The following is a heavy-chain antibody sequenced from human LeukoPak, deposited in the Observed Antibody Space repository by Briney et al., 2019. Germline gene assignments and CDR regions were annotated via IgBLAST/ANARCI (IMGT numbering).Heavy chain of an antibody. CDR1: GGSISSYY. CDR3: ARVARTASGSMDS. CDR2: IYNSGST. J-gene: IGHJ4*02. Sequence: SETLSLTCTVSGGSISSYYWSWIRQSAGKGLEWIGRIYNSGSTNYNPSLKSRVSMSLDTSKNQLSLKLNSVTAADTAVYYCARVARTASGSMDSWGQGTLVTVSS. V-gene: IGHV4-4*07. D-gene: IGHD2-21*02.